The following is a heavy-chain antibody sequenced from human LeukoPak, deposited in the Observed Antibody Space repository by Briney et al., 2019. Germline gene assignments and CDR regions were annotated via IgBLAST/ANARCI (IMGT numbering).Heavy chain of an antibody. Sequence: SGGSLRLSCAASGFSFTGSAIHWVRQASGKGLEWIGRMRSKANNYATTYAASVKGRFTISRDDSENTAYLQMNSLKTDDTAIYCCTRHFFQRGIAPIGFDYWGQGTLVTVSS. CDR1: GFSFTGSA. CDR3: TRHFFQRGIAPIGFDY. J-gene: IGHJ4*02. CDR2: MRSKANNYAT. D-gene: IGHD6-13*01. V-gene: IGHV3-73*01.